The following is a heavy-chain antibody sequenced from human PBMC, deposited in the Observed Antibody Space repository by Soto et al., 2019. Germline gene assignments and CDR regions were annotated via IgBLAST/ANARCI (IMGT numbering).Heavy chain of an antibody. V-gene: IGHV3-74*01. CDR2: INGDGSNT. Sequence: EVQLVESGGGLVQPGGSLRLSCAAAGFTFSSYWMHWVRQAPGKGLVWVSRINGDGSNTFYADSVTGRFTISRDNAKNTVYLQMNRLRAEDPAVYYCARGIQYRYGMDVWGQGTTVTVSS. CDR1: GFTFSSYW. D-gene: IGHD4-4*01. CDR3: ARGIQYRYGMDV. J-gene: IGHJ6*02.